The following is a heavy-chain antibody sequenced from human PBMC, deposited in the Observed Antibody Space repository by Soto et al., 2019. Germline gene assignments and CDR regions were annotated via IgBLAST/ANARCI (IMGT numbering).Heavy chain of an antibody. CDR3: AREGRIAAVGWANWFDP. V-gene: IGHV1-69*01. CDR2: IIPIFGTA. J-gene: IGHJ5*02. Sequence: QVQLVQSGAEVKKPGSSVKVSCKASGGTFSSYAISWVRQAPGQGLGWMGGIIPIFGTANYAQKFQGRVTITADESTSTAYMELSSLRSEDTAVYYCAREGRIAAVGWANWFDPWGQGTLVTVSS. CDR1: GGTFSSYA. D-gene: IGHD6-13*01.